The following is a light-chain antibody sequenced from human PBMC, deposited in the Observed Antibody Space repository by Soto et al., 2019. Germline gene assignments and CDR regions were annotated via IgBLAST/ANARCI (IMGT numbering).Light chain of an antibody. CDR1: QSVSSY. Sequence: EIVLTQSPATLYLSPGERATLSCRASQSVSSYLAWYKQKPGQAPRLLIYDASNRATGIPARFSGSGSGTDFTLTISSLEPEDFAVYYCQQRSNWPPYTFGQGTKLEIK. CDR2: DAS. J-gene: IGKJ2*01. CDR3: QQRSNWPPYT. V-gene: IGKV3-11*01.